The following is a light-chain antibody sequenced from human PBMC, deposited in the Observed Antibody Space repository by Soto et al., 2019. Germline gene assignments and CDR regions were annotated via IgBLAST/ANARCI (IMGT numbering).Light chain of an antibody. CDR2: DAS. J-gene: IGKJ1*01. CDR3: QQYDDWPPWT. Sequence: EIVMTQSPATLSVSLGETATLSCRASQSVSNSLAWYQQKPGQPPRLLIYDASIGAPDLPARFSGSGYGTEFTLTISSLQSEDVAVYYCQQYDDWPPWTFGRGTKVDLK. CDR1: QSVSNS. V-gene: IGKV3-15*01.